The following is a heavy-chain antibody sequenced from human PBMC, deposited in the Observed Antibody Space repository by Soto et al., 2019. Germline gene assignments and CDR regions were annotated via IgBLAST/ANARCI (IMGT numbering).Heavy chain of an antibody. V-gene: IGHV4-31*03. CDR1: GGSISSGGYY. CDR3: ARGRSTTVTTGRRKSIRNFDP. D-gene: IGHD4-17*01. CDR2: IYYSGST. Sequence: SETLSLTCTVSGGSISSGGYYWSWIRQHPGKGLEWIGYIYYSGSTYYNPSLKSRVTISVDTSKNQFSLKLSSVTAADTAVYYCARGRSTTVTTGRRKSIRNFDPWGQGTLVTVSS. J-gene: IGHJ5*02.